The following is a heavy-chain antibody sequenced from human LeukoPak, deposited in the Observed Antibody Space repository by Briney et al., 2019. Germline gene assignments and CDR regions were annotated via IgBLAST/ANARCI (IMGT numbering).Heavy chain of an antibody. Sequence: PGGSLRLSCAASGFTFSDYYMSWIRQAPGKGLEWVSYISSSGSTIYYADSVKGRFTISRDNAKNSLYLQMNSLRAEDTAVYYCARAINGYDVPVNYFAYWGQGTLVTVSS. CDR1: GFTFSDYY. CDR2: ISSSGSTI. D-gene: IGHD5-12*01. V-gene: IGHV3-11*01. CDR3: ARAINGYDVPVNYFAY. J-gene: IGHJ4*02.